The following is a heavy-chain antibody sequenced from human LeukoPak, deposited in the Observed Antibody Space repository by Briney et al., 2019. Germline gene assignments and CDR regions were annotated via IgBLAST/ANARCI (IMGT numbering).Heavy chain of an antibody. CDR1: GFTFSSYS. CDR3: ARDEGSSSSSWSPPTDY. Sequence: GGSLRLSCAASGFTFSSYSMNWVRQAPGKGLEWVSYISSSSSTIYYADSVKGRFTISRDNAKNSLYLQMNSLRAEDTAVYYCARDEGSSSSSWSPPTDYWGQGTLVTVSS. J-gene: IGHJ4*02. V-gene: IGHV3-48*01. CDR2: ISSSSSTI. D-gene: IGHD6-6*01.